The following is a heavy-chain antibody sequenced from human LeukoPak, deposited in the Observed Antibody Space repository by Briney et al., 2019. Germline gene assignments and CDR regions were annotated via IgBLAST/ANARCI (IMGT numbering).Heavy chain of an antibody. J-gene: IGHJ5*02. V-gene: IGHV3-30*04. CDR2: ISYDGSNK. Sequence: PGGSLRLSCAASGFTFSSYAMHWVRQAPGKGLEWVAVISYDGSNKYYADSVKGRFTIPRDNSKNTLYLQMNSLRAEDTAVYYCARDYLGFDPWGQGTLVTVSS. D-gene: IGHD2/OR15-2a*01. CDR1: GFTFSSYA. CDR3: ARDYLGFDP.